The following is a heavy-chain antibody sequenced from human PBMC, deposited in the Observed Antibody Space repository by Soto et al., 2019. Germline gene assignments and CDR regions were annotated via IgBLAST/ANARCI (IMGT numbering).Heavy chain of an antibody. CDR2: INPGNGNT. V-gene: IGHV1-3*01. CDR1: GFTFSNHA. Sequence: QVQLVQSGPEVKKPGASLKVSCKSSGFTFSNHAMHWVRQAPGQRLEWMGWINPGNGNTKYSQRLQDRVTITRDTPASAVYMELRRLKSEDTALYFCARDRTTRTSTYYYGLDVWGPGTTVTVSS. J-gene: IGHJ6*02. CDR3: ARDRTTRTSTYYYGLDV. D-gene: IGHD1-1*01.